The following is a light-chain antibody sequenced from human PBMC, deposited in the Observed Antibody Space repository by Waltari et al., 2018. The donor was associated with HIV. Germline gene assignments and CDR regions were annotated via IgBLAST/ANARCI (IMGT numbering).Light chain of an antibody. CDR1: QSLLPRNGYNY. CDR2: LGS. CDR3: MQALQTPYT. J-gene: IGKJ2*01. V-gene: IGKV2-28*01. Sequence: DIVMPQSPLSLPVTPGEPASLSCRSRQSLLPRNGYNYLDWYRQKPGHSPQPRSYLGSNRASGVPDRFGGSGAGTDFTLRISRVEAEDVWVYDCMQALQTPYTFGLGTKLQIK.